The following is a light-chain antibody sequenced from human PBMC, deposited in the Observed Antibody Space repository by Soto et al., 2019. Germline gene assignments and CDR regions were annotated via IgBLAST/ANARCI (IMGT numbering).Light chain of an antibody. V-gene: IGLV1-44*01. CDR2: NND. J-gene: IGLJ3*02. CDR1: SSNIGSNT. Sequence: QSVLTQPPSASGTPGQSVTISCSGSSSNIGSNTVNWYQQRSGAAPKLLIHNNDQRPSGVPDRFSGSKSDTSASLAISGLQYADEADYYCAAWDDSLTAVLFGGGTKLTVL. CDR3: AAWDDSLTAVL.